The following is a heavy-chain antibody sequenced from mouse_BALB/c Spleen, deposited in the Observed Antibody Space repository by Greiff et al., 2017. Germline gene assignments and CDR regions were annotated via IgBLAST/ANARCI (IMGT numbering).Heavy chain of an antibody. D-gene: IGHD2-1*01. Sequence: EVMLVESGGGLVKPGGSLKLSCAASGFTFSSYAMSWVRQSPEKRLEWVAEISSGGSYTYYPDTVTGRFTISRDNAKNTLYLEMSSLRSEDTAMYYCARLGAYGNYYAMDYWGQGTSVTVSS. J-gene: IGHJ4*01. CDR1: GFTFSSYA. CDR2: ISSGGSYT. CDR3: ARLGAYGNYYAMDY. V-gene: IGHV5-9-4*01.